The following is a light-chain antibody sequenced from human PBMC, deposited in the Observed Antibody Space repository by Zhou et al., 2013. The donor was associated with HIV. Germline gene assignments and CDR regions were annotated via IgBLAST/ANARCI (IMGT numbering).Light chain of an antibody. Sequence: TQSPATLSVSPGERVSLSCTTSRSVSSSLAWYQQKPGQAPRLLIYGASTRATLIPARFSGSGSGTDFTLTISSLQSEDSAVYYCQQYGGSPTTFGPGTRVDVK. J-gene: IGKJ3*01. CDR3: QQYGGSPTT. CDR2: GAS. V-gene: IGKV3-15*01. CDR1: RSVSSS.